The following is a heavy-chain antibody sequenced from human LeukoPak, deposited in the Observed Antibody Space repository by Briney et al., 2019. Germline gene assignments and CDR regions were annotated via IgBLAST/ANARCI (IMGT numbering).Heavy chain of an antibody. CDR1: GGSISGYY. CDR2: IYYSGST. V-gene: IGHV4-59*01. J-gene: IGHJ6*04. CDR3: ARDTVVPAAMTYYYYGMDV. D-gene: IGHD2-2*01. Sequence: PSETLSLTCTVSGGSISGYYWSWLRQPPGKGLEWIGYIYYSGSTNYNPSLKSRVTISVDTSKNQFSLKLSSVTAADTAVYYCARDTVVPAAMTYYYYGMDVWGKGTTVTVSS.